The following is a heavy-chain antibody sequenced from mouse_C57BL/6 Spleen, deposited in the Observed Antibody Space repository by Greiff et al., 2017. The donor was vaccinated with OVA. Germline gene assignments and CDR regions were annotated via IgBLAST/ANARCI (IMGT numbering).Heavy chain of an antibody. CDR2: IYPGDGDT. Sequence: VKLVESGAELVKPGASVKISCKASGYAFSSYWMNWVKQRPGKGLEWIGQIYPGDGDTNYNGKFKGKATLTADKSSSTAYMQLSSLTSEDSAVYFCARDEGGYFDYWGQGTTLTVSS. CDR1: GYAFSSYW. V-gene: IGHV1-80*01. CDR3: ARDEGGYFDY. J-gene: IGHJ2*01.